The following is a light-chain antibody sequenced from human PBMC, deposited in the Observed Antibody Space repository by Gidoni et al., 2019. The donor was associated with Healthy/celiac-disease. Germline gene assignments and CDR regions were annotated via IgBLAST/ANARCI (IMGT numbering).Light chain of an antibody. CDR1: KDISNY. J-gene: IGKJ3*01. V-gene: IGKV1-33*01. CDR2: DAA. CDR3: QQYDNLPFT. Sequence: DIQMTQSPSSLSASVGDRVTITCQASKDISNYLNWYQQKPGKAPKLLIYDAANLETGVPSRFSGSGSGTDFTFTISSLQPEYIATYYCQQYDNLPFTFGPGTKVDIK.